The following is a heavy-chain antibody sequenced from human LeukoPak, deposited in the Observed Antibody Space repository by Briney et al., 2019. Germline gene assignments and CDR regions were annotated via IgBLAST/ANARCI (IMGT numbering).Heavy chain of an antibody. CDR1: GFTFSSYA. CDR2: ISYDGSNK. Sequence: GRSLRLSCAASGFTFSSYAIHWVRQAPGKGLEWVAVISYDGSNKYYADSVKGRFTISRDNSKNTLYLQMNSLRAEDTAAYYCARGLGVPAAIFSDFDYWGQGTLVTVSS. V-gene: IGHV3-30-3*01. D-gene: IGHD2-2*01. J-gene: IGHJ4*02. CDR3: ARGLGVPAAIFSDFDY.